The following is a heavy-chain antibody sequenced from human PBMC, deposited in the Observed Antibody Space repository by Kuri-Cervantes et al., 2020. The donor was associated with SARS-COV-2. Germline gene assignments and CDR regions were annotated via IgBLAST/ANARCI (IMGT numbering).Heavy chain of an antibody. Sequence: SETLSLTCTVSGGSISSYSWSWIRQPPGKGLEWIGYIYYSGSTNYNPSLKSRVTMSVDTSKNQFSLKLSSVTAADTAVYYCARGPYYDYVWGSYPLYYSDYWGQGTLVTVSS. CDR2: IYYSGST. V-gene: IGHV4-59*01. J-gene: IGHJ4*02. D-gene: IGHD3-16*02. CDR3: ARGPYYDYVWGSYPLYYSDY. CDR1: GGSISSYS.